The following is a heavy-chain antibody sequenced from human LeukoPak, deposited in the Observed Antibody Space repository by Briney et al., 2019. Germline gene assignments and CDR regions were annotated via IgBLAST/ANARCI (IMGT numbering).Heavy chain of an antibody. J-gene: IGHJ3*02. V-gene: IGHV3-74*01. Sequence: HGGSLRLTCAAAGFTYSRYWMHWVRQAPGQGLMWVSRSNSDGSSTSYADSVKGRFTISRDNAKNTLYLQMNSLRAEDTAVYYCASEGTPAAFDIWGQGTMATVSS. CDR3: ASEGTPAAFDI. D-gene: IGHD3-10*01. CDR2: SNSDGSST. CDR1: GFTYSRYW.